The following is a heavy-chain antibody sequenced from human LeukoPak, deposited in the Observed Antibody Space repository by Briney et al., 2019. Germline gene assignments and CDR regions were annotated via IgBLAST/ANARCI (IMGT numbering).Heavy chain of an antibody. CDR1: GGSISSSSYY. V-gene: IGHV4-61*05. Sequence: SETLSLTCTVSGGSISSSSYYWGWIRQPPGKGLEWIGYSYYGGSTNYNPSLKSRVTISVDTSKNQFSLKLSSVTAADTAVYYCASYDILTGEVDYWGQGTLVTVSS. CDR3: ASYDILTGEVDY. J-gene: IGHJ4*02. D-gene: IGHD3-9*01. CDR2: SYYGGST.